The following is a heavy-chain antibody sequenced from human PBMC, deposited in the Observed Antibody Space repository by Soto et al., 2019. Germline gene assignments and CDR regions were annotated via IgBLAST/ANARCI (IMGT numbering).Heavy chain of an antibody. D-gene: IGHD6-13*01. CDR1: GYTFSSYW. Sequence: PGESLKISCKGSGYTFSSYWIGWVRHMPGKGLEWMGIINPADSDARYSPSFQGQVTISVDKSISTAHLQWSSLKASDTAIYYCATSLIAAYCMDVWGQGTTVTVSS. CDR2: INPADSDA. V-gene: IGHV5-51*01. CDR3: ATSLIAAYCMDV. J-gene: IGHJ6*02.